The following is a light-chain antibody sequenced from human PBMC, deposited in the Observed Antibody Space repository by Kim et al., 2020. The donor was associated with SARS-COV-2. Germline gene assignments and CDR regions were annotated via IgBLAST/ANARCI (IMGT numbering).Light chain of an antibody. V-gene: IGKV3-11*01. J-gene: IGKJ5*01. CDR2: DTS. Sequence: LSPRERATLSCRASQSVRGFLAWYQQKPGQAPRLLIYDTSNRATGIPGRFSGGGSGTDFTLTISSLDPEDFALYYCQQRSSWPITFGQGTRLEIK. CDR3: QQRSSWPIT. CDR1: QSVRGF.